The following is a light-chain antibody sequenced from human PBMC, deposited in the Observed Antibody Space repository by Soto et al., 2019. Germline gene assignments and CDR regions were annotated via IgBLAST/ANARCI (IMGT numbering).Light chain of an antibody. Sequence: EVVMTQSPATLSVSPGGRATLSCRASQSVSINLAWYQQKPGQAPRLLIFGASTRATGIPARFSGSGSGTEFTLTISSLQSEDFAVYYCHQYKNWPPWTCGQGTKVEIK. J-gene: IGKJ1*01. CDR1: QSVSIN. V-gene: IGKV3-15*01. CDR2: GAS. CDR3: HQYKNWPPWT.